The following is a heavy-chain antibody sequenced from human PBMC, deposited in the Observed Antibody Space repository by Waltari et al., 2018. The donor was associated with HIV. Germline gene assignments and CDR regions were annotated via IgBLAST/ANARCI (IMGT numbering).Heavy chain of an antibody. CDR3: STGDGAFFDS. V-gene: IGHV3-15*01. CDR1: GVTFKNAW. CDR2: IKSNADGGTT. Sequence: ELQLLESGGGWVRPGGSLTVACKASGVTFKNAWMSWVRQSPGKGLEWVGRIKSNADGGTTDYAAPVKGRFSISRDDSKKTLYLDMFGLKNEDTGIYFCSTGDGAFFDSWGQGIVVAVS. D-gene: IGHD2-21*02. J-gene: IGHJ1*01.